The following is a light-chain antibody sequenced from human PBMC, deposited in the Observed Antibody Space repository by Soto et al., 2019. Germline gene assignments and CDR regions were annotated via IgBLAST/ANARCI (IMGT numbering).Light chain of an antibody. CDR1: SSDVGGYNY. Sequence: QSALTQPASVSGSPGQSITISCTGTSSDVGGYNYVSWYQQHPGKAPKLMIYEVSNRPSGVSNRFSGSKSGNTDSLTISGLQAEDEADYYCSSYTSSSLPVFGGGTKLTVL. V-gene: IGLV2-14*01. CDR2: EVS. J-gene: IGLJ2*01. CDR3: SSYTSSSLPV.